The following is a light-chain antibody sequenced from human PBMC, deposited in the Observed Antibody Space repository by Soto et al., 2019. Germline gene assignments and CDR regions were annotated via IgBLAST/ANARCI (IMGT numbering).Light chain of an antibody. V-gene: IGKV3-20*01. CDR2: GAS. CDR3: QQYNNWPRT. J-gene: IGKJ1*01. CDR1: QSISSSY. Sequence: EIVLTQSPGTLSLSPGTRATLSCRASQSISSSYLAWYQKKPGQAPRLLIYGASSRATGIPERFSGSGSGTDFTLTISRLEPEDFAVYYCQQYNNWPRTFGQGTKVEIK.